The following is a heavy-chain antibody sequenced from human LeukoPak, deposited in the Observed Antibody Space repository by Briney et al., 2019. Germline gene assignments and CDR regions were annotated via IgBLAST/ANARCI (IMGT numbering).Heavy chain of an antibody. CDR1: GYSISSGYY. Sequence: SETLSLTCSVSGYSISSGYYWGWIRQPPGKGLEWIGYIYYSGSTNYNPSLKSRVTISVDTSKNQFSLKLSSVTAADTAVYYCARGGSSGHFDYWGQGTLVTVSS. CDR3: ARGGSSGHFDY. D-gene: IGHD6-19*01. V-gene: IGHV4-38-2*02. CDR2: IYYSGST. J-gene: IGHJ4*02.